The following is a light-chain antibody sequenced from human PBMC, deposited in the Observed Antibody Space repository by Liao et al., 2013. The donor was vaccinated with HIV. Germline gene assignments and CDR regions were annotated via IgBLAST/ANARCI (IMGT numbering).Light chain of an antibody. CDR2: QDT. CDR3: QAWDNSAVV. V-gene: IGLV3-1*01. Sequence: SYELTQPPSVSVSPGQTTSITCSGDKLGNKYTCWYQQKPGQSPVLVIYQDTKRPSGVPERFSGSNFGNTATLTISGTQAMDEADYYCQAWDNSAVVFGGRDQADRP. CDR1: KLGNKY. J-gene: IGLJ2*01.